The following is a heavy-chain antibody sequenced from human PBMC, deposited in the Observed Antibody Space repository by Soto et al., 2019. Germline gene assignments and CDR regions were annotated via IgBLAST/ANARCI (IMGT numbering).Heavy chain of an antibody. V-gene: IGHV4-61*01. CDR2: IYYSGST. D-gene: IGHD1-1*01. CDR1: GGSVSSGSYY. Sequence: SETLSLTCTVSGGSVSSGSYYWSWIRQPPGKGLEWIGYIYYSGSTNYNPSLKSRVTISVDTSKNQFSLKLSSVTAADTAVYYCAGGLQDNDDATYYFDYWGQGTLVTISS. J-gene: IGHJ4*02. CDR3: AGGLQDNDDATYYFDY.